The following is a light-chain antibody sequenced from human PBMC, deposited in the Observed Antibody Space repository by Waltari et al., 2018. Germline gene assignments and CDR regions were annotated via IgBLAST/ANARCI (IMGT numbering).Light chain of an antibody. J-gene: IGLJ1*01. CDR3: SSYTSSNTLG. Sequence: QAALTQPAPVSVSPGQSVTIPCTETSSDVGCCNYLSWYQQHPGKAPKLMIYYVSNRPSGVSNRFSGSKSGNTASLTISGLQAEDEADYYCSSYTSSNTLGFGTGTKVTVL. CDR2: YVS. CDR1: SSDVGCCNY. V-gene: IGLV2-14*03.